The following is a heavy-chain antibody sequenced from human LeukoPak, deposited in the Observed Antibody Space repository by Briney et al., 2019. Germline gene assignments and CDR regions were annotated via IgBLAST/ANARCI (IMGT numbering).Heavy chain of an antibody. V-gene: IGHV3-7*01. J-gene: IGHJ4*02. CDR2: IKQDGSEK. D-gene: IGHD2-15*01. Sequence: GGSLRLSCAASGFTFSSYWMSWVRQAPGKGLEWVANIKQDGSEKYYMDSVKGRFNISRDNAKNSLYLQMNSLRAEDTAVYYCARDAGYCSGRSCYGLVYYGGQGTLVTVSS. CDR3: ARDAGYCSGRSCYGLVYY. CDR1: GFTFSSYW.